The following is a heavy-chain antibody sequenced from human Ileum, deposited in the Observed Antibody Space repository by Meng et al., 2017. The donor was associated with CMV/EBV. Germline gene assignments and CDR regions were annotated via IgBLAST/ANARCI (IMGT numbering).Heavy chain of an antibody. J-gene: IGHJ4*02. CDR2: IYSGGSST. CDR1: GFTFSSYA. CDR3: AKGSGAPANSYYFDN. D-gene: IGHD2-15*01. Sequence: GESLKTFCAASGFTFSSYAMSWVRQAPGKGLEWGSVIYSGGSSTYYADSVKGRFTISRDNSKNTLYLQMNSLRAEDTAVYFCAKGSGAPANSYYFDNWGQGALVTVSS. V-gene: IGHV3-23*03.